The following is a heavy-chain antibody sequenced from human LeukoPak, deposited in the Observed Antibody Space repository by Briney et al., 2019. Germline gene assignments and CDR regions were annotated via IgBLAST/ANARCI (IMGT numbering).Heavy chain of an antibody. J-gene: IGHJ5*02. V-gene: IGHV4-61*02. CDR3: AGETSIAAAGPGWFDP. CDR2: IYTSGST. D-gene: IGHD6-13*01. CDR1: GGSISSGSYY. Sequence: PSETLSLTCTVSGGSISSGSYYWSWIRQPAGKGLEWIGRIYTSGSTNYNPSLKSRVTISVDTSKNQFSLKLSSVTAADTAVYYCAGETSIAAAGPGWFDPWGQGTLVTVSS.